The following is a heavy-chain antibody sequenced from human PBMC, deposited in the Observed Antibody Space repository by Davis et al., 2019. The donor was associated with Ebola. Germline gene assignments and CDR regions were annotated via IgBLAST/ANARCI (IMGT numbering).Heavy chain of an antibody. J-gene: IGHJ4*02. CDR1: GYTFTDYL. CDR3: ASGEFVDF. Sequence: ASVKVSCKASGYTFTDYLMHWVRQSSGQGLEWMGLINPSIGNTSLAQKFQGRVTLTRDTSTSTVHMDLGSLKSEDTAIYYCASGEFVDFWGQGTLVTVSS. V-gene: IGHV1-46*01. D-gene: IGHD3-10*01. CDR2: INPSIGNT.